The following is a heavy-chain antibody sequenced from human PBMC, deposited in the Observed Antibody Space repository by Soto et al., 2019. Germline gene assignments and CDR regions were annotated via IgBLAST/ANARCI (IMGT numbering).Heavy chain of an antibody. V-gene: IGHV4-61*01. J-gene: IGHJ5*02. D-gene: IGHD2-2*01. Sequence: SETLSLTCTVSGVSVTSASFYWNWIRQPPGKALEWIGFISYSGSTNSNPSLRSRATISVDTSKNQFSLKLNSVTAADTAVYFCARGDAINWFDPWGQGTLVTVSS. CDR2: ISYSGST. CDR1: GVSVTSASFY. CDR3: ARGDAINWFDP.